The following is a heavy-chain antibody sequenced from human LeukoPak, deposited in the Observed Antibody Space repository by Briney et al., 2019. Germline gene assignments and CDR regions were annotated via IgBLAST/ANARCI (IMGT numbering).Heavy chain of an antibody. V-gene: IGHV4-61*02. CDR2: IYTSGST. D-gene: IGHD6-19*01. J-gene: IGHJ4*02. Sequence: SETLSLTCTVSGGSISSGSYYWSWIRQPAGEGLEWIGRIYTSGSTNYNPSLKSRVTISVDTSKNQFSLKLSSVTAADTAVYYCARGSPRLAVTIDYWGQGTLSPSPQ. CDR1: GGSISSGSYY. CDR3: ARGSPRLAVTIDY.